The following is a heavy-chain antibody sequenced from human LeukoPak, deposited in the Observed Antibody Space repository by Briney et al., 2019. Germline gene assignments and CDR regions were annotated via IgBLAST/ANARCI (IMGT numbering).Heavy chain of an antibody. Sequence: GSSVTLSRKSSGGTFSSYAISWVRQAPRPGLEWMGGIIPIFGTANYAQNFHGRVTITADESTSTAYMELSSLRAEDTAVYYCAREAHRGSSTSYYYYYYMDVWGKGTTVTISS. CDR1: GGTFSSYA. V-gene: IGHV1-69*01. J-gene: IGHJ6*03. D-gene: IGHD2-2*01. CDR2: IIPIFGTA. CDR3: AREAHRGSSTSYYYYYYMDV.